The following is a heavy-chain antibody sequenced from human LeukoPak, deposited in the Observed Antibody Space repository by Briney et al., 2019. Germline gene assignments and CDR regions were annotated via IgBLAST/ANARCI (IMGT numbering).Heavy chain of an antibody. J-gene: IGHJ4*02. D-gene: IGHD2-2*01. CDR2: ISAYNGNT. CDR3: ARDAADIVVVPALQHYYFDY. Sequence: GASVKVSRKASGYTFTSYGISWVRQAPGQGLEWMEWISAYNGNTNYAQKLQGRVTMTTDTSTSTAYMELRSLRSDDTAVYYCARDAADIVVVPALQHYYFDYWGQGTLVTVSS. CDR1: GYTFTSYG. V-gene: IGHV1-18*01.